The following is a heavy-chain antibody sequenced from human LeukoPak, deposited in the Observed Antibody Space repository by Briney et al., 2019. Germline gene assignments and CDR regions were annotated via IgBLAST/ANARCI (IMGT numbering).Heavy chain of an antibody. J-gene: IGHJ4*02. CDR1: GFSFSDYY. V-gene: IGHV3-11*01. CDR2: ISSSSSTI. D-gene: IGHD4-23*01. Sequence: GGSLRLSCAASGFSFSDYYMNWIRQAPGKGLEWVSYISSSSSTIYYADSAKGRFTISRGNAKNLLYLQMNSLRAEDTAIYYCARDSVGDFDYWGQGTLVTVSS. CDR3: ARDSVGDFDY.